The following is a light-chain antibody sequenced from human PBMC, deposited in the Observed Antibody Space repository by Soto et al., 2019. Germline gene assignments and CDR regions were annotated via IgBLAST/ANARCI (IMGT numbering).Light chain of an antibody. V-gene: IGKV1-5*01. CDR3: QQCGSSPIT. Sequence: DIQMTQSPSTLSASAGDTVTITCRASQSISTFLAWYQQKPGKAPKLLIFDASSLKSGVPSRFRGSGSGKEFTLTISSLQPYDFATYYCQQCGSSPITVGKGTRLEI. CDR1: QSISTF. J-gene: IGKJ5*01. CDR2: DAS.